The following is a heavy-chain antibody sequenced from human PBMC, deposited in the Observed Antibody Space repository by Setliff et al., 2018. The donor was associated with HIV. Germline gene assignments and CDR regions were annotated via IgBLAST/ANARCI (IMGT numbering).Heavy chain of an antibody. CDR3: ATRRDGYRDSFDI. V-gene: IGHV4-59*01. J-gene: IGHJ3*02. CDR2: VYGSGST. D-gene: IGHD2-21*01. Sequence: SETLSLACTVSGGFISSYYWSWIRQPPGKGLEWIGYVYGSGSTNYNPSLKSRVTISVDTSRNQFSLKVTSVTAADTAVYYCATRRDGYRDSFDIWGQGTVVTVSS. CDR1: GGFISSYY.